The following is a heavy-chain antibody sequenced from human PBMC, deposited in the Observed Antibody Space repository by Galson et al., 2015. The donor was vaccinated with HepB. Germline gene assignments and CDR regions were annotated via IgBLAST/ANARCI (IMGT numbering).Heavy chain of an antibody. V-gene: IGHV1-69*13. CDR1: GGTFSSYA. D-gene: IGHD3-22*01. CDR3: ARGPFSPHYDSSGYSAGYYYYYYMDV. CDR2: IIPIFGTA. J-gene: IGHJ6*03. Sequence: SVKVSCKASGGTFSSYATSWVRQAPGQGLEWMGGIIPIFGTANYAQKFQGRVTITADESTSTAYMELSSLRSEDTAVYYCARGPFSPHYDSSGYSAGYYYYYYMDVWGKGTTVTVSS.